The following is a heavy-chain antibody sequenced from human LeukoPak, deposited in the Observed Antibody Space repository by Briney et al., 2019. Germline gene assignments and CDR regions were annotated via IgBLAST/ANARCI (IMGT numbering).Heavy chain of an antibody. CDR3: ARVPVVPAADYFDY. CDR1: GYTFTGHF. D-gene: IGHD2-2*01. V-gene: IGHV1-2*02. J-gene: IGHJ4*02. CDR2: LIPNRGGT. Sequence: ASAKDSCKASGYTFTGHFMHWGRPAPGQGLEWMGWLIPNRGGTNYAQKFQGRVTMTSDTSISTAYMELSRLRSDDTAVYYCARVPVVPAADYFDYWGQGTLVTVSS.